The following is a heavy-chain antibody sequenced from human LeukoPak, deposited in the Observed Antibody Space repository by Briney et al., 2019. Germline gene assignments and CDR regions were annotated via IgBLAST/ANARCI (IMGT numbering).Heavy chain of an antibody. V-gene: IGHV1-18*01. CDR1: GYAFTRYG. CDR3: ARDPCRSTSCYAHWFDP. D-gene: IGHD2-2*01. Sequence: ASVKLSCKASGYAFTRYGISWVRQAPGQPLEWRGWISAYKSNTTYAQKLHGNVTMTTNPYTRTVYMELRRLRSDDTAVYSCARDPCRSTSCYAHWFDPWGQGTLVTVSA. J-gene: IGHJ5*02. CDR2: ISAYKSNT.